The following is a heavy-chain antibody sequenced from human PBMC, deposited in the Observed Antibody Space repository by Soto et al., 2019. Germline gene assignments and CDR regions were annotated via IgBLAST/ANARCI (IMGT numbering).Heavy chain of an antibody. V-gene: IGHV1-69*02. Sequence: QVQLVQSGAEVKKPGSSVKVSCKASGGPFSSYTISWVRQAPGQGLEWMGRIIPILGIANYAQKFQGRVTITADKSTSTAYMELSSLRSEDTAVYYCARGEAARPRVYNWFDPWGQGTLVTVSS. D-gene: IGHD6-6*01. CDR1: GGPFSSYT. CDR2: IIPILGIA. CDR3: ARGEAARPRVYNWFDP. J-gene: IGHJ5*02.